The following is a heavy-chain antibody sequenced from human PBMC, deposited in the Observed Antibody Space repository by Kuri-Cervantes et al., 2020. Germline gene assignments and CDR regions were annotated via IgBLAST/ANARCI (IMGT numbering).Heavy chain of an antibody. CDR2: ISSSSSYI. Sequence: GESLKISCAASGFTFSSYSMNWVRQAPGKGLEWVSSISSSSSYIYYADSVKGRFTISRDNAKNSLYLQMNSLRAKDTAVYYCARDSGYSSSWYDYYYGMDVWGQGTTVTVSS. D-gene: IGHD6-13*01. J-gene: IGHJ6*02. CDR1: GFTFSSYS. CDR3: ARDSGYSSSWYDYYYGMDV. V-gene: IGHV3-21*01.